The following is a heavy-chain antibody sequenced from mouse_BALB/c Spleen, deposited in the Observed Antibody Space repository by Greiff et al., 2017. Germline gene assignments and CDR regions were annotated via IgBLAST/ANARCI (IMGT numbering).Heavy chain of an antibody. J-gene: IGHJ3*01. Sequence: EVQLQQSGPELVKPGASVKISCKASGYTFTDYNMHWVKQSHGKSLEWIGYIYPYNDGTKYNEKFKGKATLTSDKSSSTAYMELSSLTSEDSAVYYCARGNTWFAYWGQGTLVTGSA. CDR3: ARGNTWFAY. D-gene: IGHD2-1*01. CDR1: GYTFTDYN. CDR2: IYPYNDGT. V-gene: IGHV1S29*02.